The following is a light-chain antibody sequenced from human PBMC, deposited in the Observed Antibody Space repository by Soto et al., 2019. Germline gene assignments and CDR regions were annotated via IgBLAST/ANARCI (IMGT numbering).Light chain of an antibody. CDR3: SSYAGSNTWV. Sequence: QSALTQPPSASGSPGQSVTVSCAGTSSDVGNWNYVSWYQQHPGKAPKIMISEVSKRPSGVHDCFSGSKSGNTASLNVYGLQAEAEADYYCSSYAGSNTWVFGGGTKLTVL. V-gene: IGLV2-8*01. J-gene: IGLJ3*02. CDR1: SSDVGNWNY. CDR2: EVS.